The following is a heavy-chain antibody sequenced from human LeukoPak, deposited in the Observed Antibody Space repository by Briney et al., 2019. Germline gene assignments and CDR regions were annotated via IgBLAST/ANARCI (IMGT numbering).Heavy chain of an antibody. V-gene: IGHV3-48*04. Sequence: QPGGSLRLSCAASGFTFSTYGMSWVRQAPGKGLEWVSYISSSGSTIYYADSVKGRFTISRDNAKNSLYLQMNSLRAEDTAVYYCASAFMTNMATDAFDIWGQGTMVTVSS. CDR3: ASAFMTNMATDAFDI. J-gene: IGHJ3*02. CDR2: ISSSGSTI. D-gene: IGHD3-16*01. CDR1: GFTFSTYG.